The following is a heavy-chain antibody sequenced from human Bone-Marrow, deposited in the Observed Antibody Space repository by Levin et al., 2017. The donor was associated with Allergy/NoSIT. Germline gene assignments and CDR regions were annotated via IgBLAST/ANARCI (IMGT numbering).Heavy chain of an antibody. D-gene: IGHD4-17*01. J-gene: IGHJ5*02. V-gene: IGHV3-23*01. CDR3: AKRAFDYGDYNFWFDA. CDR2: ITGSGTSS. CDR1: TSTFSKYA. Sequence: PGGSLRLSCVVSTSTFSKYAMTWVRQAPGKGLEWVSLITGSGTSSYYAASVEGRFTISRENSKNTVYLQMNSLRAEDTAVYYCAKRAFDYGDYNFWFDAWGQGTLVTVSS.